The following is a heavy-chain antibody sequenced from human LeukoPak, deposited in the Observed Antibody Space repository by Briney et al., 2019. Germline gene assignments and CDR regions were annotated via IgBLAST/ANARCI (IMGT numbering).Heavy chain of an antibody. CDR3: ARTDIVVVPAAAGGFDP. D-gene: IGHD2-2*01. J-gene: IGHJ5*02. CDR1: GGSISSGGYS. V-gene: IGHV4-31*11. CDR2: IYYSGST. Sequence: SETLSLTCAVSGGSISSGGYSWRWIRQPPGKGLEWIGYIYYSGSTYYNPSLKSRVTISVDTSKNQFSLKLSSVTTADTAVYYCARTDIVVVPAAAGGFDPWGQGTLVTVSS.